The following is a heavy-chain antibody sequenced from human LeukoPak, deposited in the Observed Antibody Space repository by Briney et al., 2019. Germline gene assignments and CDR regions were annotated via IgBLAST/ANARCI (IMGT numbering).Heavy chain of an antibody. CDR1: GFTLRSYV. Sequence: GGSLRLSCVASGFTLRSYVMNWVRQTPGKGLMWVARIKSDGSTIYADSVQGRFTISRDNAKNMVYLQMNSLRADDTAIYYCTRAITYFYGSVTYDWFDSWGQGTRVTVSS. CDR3: TRAITYFYGSVTYDWFDS. J-gene: IGHJ5*01. D-gene: IGHD3-10*01. V-gene: IGHV3-74*01. CDR2: IKSDGST.